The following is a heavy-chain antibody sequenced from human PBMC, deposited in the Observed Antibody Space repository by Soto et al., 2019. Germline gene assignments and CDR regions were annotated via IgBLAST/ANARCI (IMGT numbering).Heavy chain of an antibody. CDR3: AQVGAKTWYGMDV. D-gene: IGHD1-26*01. Sequence: EVQLLESGGGLVQPGGSLRLSCAASGFTFSSYAMSWVRQAPGKGLEWVSAISGSGGSTYYADSVKGRFTISRDNSKNTLYVQMNSLRAEDTAVYYCAQVGAKTWYGMDVWGQGTTVTVSS. CDR1: GFTFSSYA. CDR2: ISGSGGST. V-gene: IGHV3-23*01. J-gene: IGHJ6*02.